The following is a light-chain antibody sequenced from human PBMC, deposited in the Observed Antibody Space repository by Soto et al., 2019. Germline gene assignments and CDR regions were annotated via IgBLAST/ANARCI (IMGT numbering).Light chain of an antibody. J-gene: IGKJ1*01. CDR3: QQYSSSPWT. Sequence: EIVLTQSPGTLSLSPGERATLSCRASQSVSSSYLAWYQQKPGQAPRLLIYGASSRATGIPDRFSGSGSGTDFPLTISRLEPEYFAVYYCQQYSSSPWTFGQGNKVEIK. CDR1: QSVSSSY. V-gene: IGKV3-20*01. CDR2: GAS.